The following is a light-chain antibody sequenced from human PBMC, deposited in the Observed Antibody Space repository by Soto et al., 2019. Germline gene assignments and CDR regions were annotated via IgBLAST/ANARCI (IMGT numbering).Light chain of an antibody. CDR3: QQYNNWPPWT. Sequence: EIVMTQSPATLSLSPGERATLSCRASQSFSSNLAWYQQKPGQAPRLLIYGASTRATGIPARFSGSGSGTEFTLTISSLQSEDFAVYYCQQYNNWPPWTFGQGTKVEIK. V-gene: IGKV3-15*01. CDR2: GAS. CDR1: QSFSSN. J-gene: IGKJ1*01.